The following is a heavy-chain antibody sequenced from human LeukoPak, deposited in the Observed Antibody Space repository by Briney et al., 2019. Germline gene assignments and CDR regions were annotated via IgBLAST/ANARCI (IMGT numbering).Heavy chain of an antibody. CDR1: GVTFSSYG. Sequence: HPGGSLRLSCAASGVTFSSYGMHWVRQAPGKGLEWVAVISYDGSNKYYADAVKGRFTISRDNSKNTVYLQMNSLRAEDTAVYYCAKDQKGRVGARGYFDYWGQGTLVTVSS. D-gene: IGHD1-26*01. V-gene: IGHV3-30*18. CDR2: ISYDGSNK. J-gene: IGHJ4*02. CDR3: AKDQKGRVGARGYFDY.